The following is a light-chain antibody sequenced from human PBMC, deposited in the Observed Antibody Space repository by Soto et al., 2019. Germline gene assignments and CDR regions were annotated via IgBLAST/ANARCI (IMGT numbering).Light chain of an antibody. CDR3: QQYGTSPPIT. V-gene: IGKV3-20*01. CDR1: QSVSSSY. Sequence: EIVLTQSPGTLSLSPGDRATPSCRASQSVSSSYLAWYQQKPGQAPRLLIYGASSRATGIPDRFSGSGSGTDFTLTISRLEPEDFAVYYCQQYGTSPPITFGQGTRMEIK. J-gene: IGKJ5*01. CDR2: GAS.